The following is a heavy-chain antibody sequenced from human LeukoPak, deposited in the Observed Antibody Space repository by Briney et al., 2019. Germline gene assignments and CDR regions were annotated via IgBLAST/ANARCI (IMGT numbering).Heavy chain of an antibody. D-gene: IGHD1-26*01. V-gene: IGHV1-46*01. Sequence: ASVKVSCKASGGTFSSYAISWVRQAPGQGLEWMGIINPSGGSTSYAQKFQGRVTMTRDTSTSTVYMELSSLRSEDTAVYYCARGISGSYLHWGQGTLVTVSS. CDR1: GGTFSSYA. CDR3: ARGISGSYLH. J-gene: IGHJ4*02. CDR2: INPSGGST.